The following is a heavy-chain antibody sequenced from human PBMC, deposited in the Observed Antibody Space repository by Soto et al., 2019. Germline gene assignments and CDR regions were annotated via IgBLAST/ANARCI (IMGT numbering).Heavy chain of an antibody. J-gene: IGHJ6*02. D-gene: IGHD3-10*01. CDR3: ARGRFGGGAYYYGMDV. V-gene: IGHV1-69*06. Sequence: SVKVSCKASGGTFSSYAISWVRQAPGQGLEWMGGIIPIFGTANYAQKFQGRVTITADKSTSTAYMELSSLRSEDTAVYYCARGRFGGGAYYYGMDVWGQGTTVTVSS. CDR1: GGTFSSYA. CDR2: IIPIFGTA.